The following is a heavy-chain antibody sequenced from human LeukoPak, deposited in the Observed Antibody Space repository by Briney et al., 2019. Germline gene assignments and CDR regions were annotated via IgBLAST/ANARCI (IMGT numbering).Heavy chain of an antibody. J-gene: IGHJ4*02. CDR2: IIPIFGTA. V-gene: IGHV1-69*05. D-gene: IGHD2-15*01. CDR3: GRKAGDCGGGSCYSIDY. CDR1: GGSFSSEA. Sequence: GSSVKLSCKAFGGSFSSEAISWVRQAPGQGLEWMGGIIPIFGTANYAQKFQGRVTITTDESTTTAYMEVSSLRSEDTAVYYCGRKAGDCGGGSCYSIDYWGQGTLVTVSS.